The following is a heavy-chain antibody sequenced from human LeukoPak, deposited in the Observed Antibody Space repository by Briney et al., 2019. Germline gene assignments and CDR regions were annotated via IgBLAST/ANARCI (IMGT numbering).Heavy chain of an antibody. CDR1: GFTFSGYP. CDR2: ISYDGSNK. D-gene: IGHD2-2*01. V-gene: IGHV3-30-3*01. J-gene: IGHJ6*02. Sequence: GKSLRLSCAASGFTFSGYPIHWVRQAPGKGLEWVAVISYDGSNKYYADSVKGRFTISRDNSKNTLYLQMNSLRAEDTAVYYCARDEGYCSRTSCYGASKSMDVWGQGTAVIVSS. CDR3: ARDEGYCSRTSCYGASKSMDV.